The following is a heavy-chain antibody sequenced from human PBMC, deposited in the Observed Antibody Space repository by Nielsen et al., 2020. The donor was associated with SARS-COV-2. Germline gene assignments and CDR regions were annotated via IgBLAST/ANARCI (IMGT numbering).Heavy chain of an antibody. CDR2: IKQDGSEK. D-gene: IGHD2-21*02. CDR1: GFTFSNYG. J-gene: IGHJ2*01. CDR3: ARLGGDGWYFDL. Sequence: GESLKISCAASGFTFSNYGMHWVRQAPGKGLEWVANIKQDGSEKYYVDSVKGRFTISRDNAKNSLYLQMNSLRAEDTAVYYCARLGGDGWYFDLWGRGTLVTVSS. V-gene: IGHV3-7*03.